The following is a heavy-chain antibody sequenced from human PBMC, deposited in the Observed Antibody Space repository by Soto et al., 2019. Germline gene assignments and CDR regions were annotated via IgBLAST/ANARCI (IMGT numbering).Heavy chain of an antibody. CDR3: AKDGGITPGLLDY. Sequence: SVKVSCKASGGTFSSYTISWVRHAPGQRLEWKGRIIPILGIANYAQKFQGRVTITADKSTSTAYMELSSLRSEDTAVYYCAKDGGITPGLLDYWGQGTLVPGSS. CDR1: GGTFSSYT. J-gene: IGHJ4*02. V-gene: IGHV1-69*04. D-gene: IGHD3-16*01. CDR2: IIPILGIA.